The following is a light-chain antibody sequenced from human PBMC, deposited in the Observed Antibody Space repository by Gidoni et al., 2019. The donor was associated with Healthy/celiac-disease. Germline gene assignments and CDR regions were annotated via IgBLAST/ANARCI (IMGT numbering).Light chain of an antibody. V-gene: IGKV1-39*01. CDR3: QQSYSTLLT. CDR1: QSIISY. J-gene: IGKJ4*01. CDR2: AAS. Sequence: DIQMTQSPSSLSASVGDRVTITCRASQSIISYLNWYQQKPGKAPKLLIYAASSLQSGVPSRFSGSGSGTDFNLTISSLQPEDFATYYCQQSYSTLLTFGGGTKVEIK.